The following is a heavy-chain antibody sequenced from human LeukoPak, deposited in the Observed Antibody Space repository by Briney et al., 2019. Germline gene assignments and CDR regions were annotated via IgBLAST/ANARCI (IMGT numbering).Heavy chain of an antibody. CDR2: IYYTGTT. CDR3: ARRSSGGWRYFDF. J-gene: IGHJ4*02. D-gene: IGHD6-25*01. CDR1: GGSISSYY. Sequence: PSETLSLTCTVSGGSISSYYWSWIRQSPGKGLEWIGYIYYTGTTNYNPSLKSRVTISVDTSKNQFSLKVNSVTAADTAVYYCARRSSGGWRYFDFWRQGTLVTVSS. V-gene: IGHV4-59*08.